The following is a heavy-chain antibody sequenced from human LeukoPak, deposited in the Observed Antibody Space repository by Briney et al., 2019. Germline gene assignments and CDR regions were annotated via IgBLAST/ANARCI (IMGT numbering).Heavy chain of an antibody. J-gene: IGHJ4*02. D-gene: IGHD3-10*01. Sequence: GASVKVSCKASGYTFTGYYMHWVRQAPGQGLEWMGWINPNSGGTNYAQKFQGRVTMTRDPSISTAYMELTRLRSDDTAVYYCAGMVRGTGGYWGQGTLVTVSS. CDR3: AGMVRGTGGY. CDR2: INPNSGGT. V-gene: IGHV1-2*02. CDR1: GYTFTGYY.